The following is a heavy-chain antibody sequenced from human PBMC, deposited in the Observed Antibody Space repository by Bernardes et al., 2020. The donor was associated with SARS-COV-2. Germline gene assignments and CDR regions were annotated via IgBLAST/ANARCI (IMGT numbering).Heavy chain of an antibody. Sequence: GGSLRLSCAASGFTFSSYGMHWVRQAPGKGPEWVAIVWYDGSNKYYADSVKGRFIISRDNSKNTLYLQMNSLRAEDTAVYYCARSYYYDSSGLDYWGQGTLVTVSS. CDR1: GFTFSSYG. CDR3: ARSYYYDSSGLDY. D-gene: IGHD3-22*01. J-gene: IGHJ4*02. V-gene: IGHV3-33*01. CDR2: VWYDGSNK.